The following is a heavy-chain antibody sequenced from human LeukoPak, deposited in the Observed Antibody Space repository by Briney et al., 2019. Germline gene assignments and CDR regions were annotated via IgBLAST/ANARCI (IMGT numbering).Heavy chain of an antibody. Sequence: SETLSLTCTVSGGSISSSSYYWGWIRQPPGKGLEWIGSIYYSGGTYYNPSLKSRVTISVDTSKNQFSLKLSSVTAADTAVYYCATMLFYYYSGMDVWGQGTTVTVSS. V-gene: IGHV4-39*01. CDR2: IYYSGGT. D-gene: IGHD2-21*01. CDR3: ATMLFYYYSGMDV. J-gene: IGHJ6*02. CDR1: GGSISSSSYY.